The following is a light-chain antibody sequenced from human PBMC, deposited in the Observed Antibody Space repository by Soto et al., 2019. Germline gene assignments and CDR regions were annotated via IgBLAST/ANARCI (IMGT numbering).Light chain of an antibody. J-gene: IGKJ3*01. V-gene: IGKV3-15*01. CDR2: GAS. CDR1: QSVSSN. CDR3: QQYNNWPPVFT. Sequence: EIVMTQSPATLSVSPGERATLSCRASQSVSSNLAWYQQKPGQAPRLLIYGASTRATGIPARFSGSGSGTELTLTISSLKSEDFAVYYCQQYNNWPPVFTFGPGTKVDIK.